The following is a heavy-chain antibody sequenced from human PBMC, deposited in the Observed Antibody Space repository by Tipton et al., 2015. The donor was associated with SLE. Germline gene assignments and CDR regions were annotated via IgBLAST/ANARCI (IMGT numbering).Heavy chain of an antibody. V-gene: IGHV3-33*06. CDR3: TKPYCAGSSCCGFCGMDV. D-gene: IGHD2-15*01. J-gene: IGHJ6*02. Sequence: SLRLSCEASGFIFSSYGMHWVRQAPGKGLEWVAVIWLDGSHEYYADSVRGRFTISRDNSKNTLYLQMNSLRAEDTAMYYCTKPYCAGSSCCGFCGMDVWGRGTMVTVSS. CDR2: IWLDGSHE. CDR1: GFIFSSYG.